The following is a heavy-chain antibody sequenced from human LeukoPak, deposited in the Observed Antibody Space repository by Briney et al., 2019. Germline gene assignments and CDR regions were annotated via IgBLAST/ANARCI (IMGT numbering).Heavy chain of an antibody. CDR1: GFTLSSYW. J-gene: IGHJ4*02. V-gene: IGHV3-74*01. CDR3: ARGLGSSSAGTTY. CDR2: INEDGSTT. Sequence: QPGGSLRLSCAASGFTLSSYWMYWVRQAPGKGLVWVSRINEDGSTTSYADSVKGRFTISRDNTKNTVYLQMNSLRGEDTALYYCARGLGSSSAGTTYWGQGTVVTVSS. D-gene: IGHD6-6*01.